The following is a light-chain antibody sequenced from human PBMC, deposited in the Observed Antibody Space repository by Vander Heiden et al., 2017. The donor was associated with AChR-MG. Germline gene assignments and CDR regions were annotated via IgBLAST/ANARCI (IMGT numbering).Light chain of an antibody. Sequence: VQMAQSPSSVSASVGDRVTITCRASQGISSWLAWYQQKPAKAPKLLIYTATSLQSGVTSRFSGGGSGTDFTLTISSMQPEDFATYYCQQANSFPLTFGGGTKVEIK. CDR1: QGISSW. V-gene: IGKV1-12*01. CDR2: TAT. CDR3: QQANSFPLT. J-gene: IGKJ4*01.